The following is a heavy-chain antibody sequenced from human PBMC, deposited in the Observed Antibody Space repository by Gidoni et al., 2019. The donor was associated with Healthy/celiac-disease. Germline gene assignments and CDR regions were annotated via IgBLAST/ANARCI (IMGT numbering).Heavy chain of an antibody. J-gene: IGHJ5*02. CDR2: INHSGST. CDR3: ARGGHIVVGFDP. CDR1: GGSFSGYY. Sequence: QVQLQQWGAGLLKPSETLSLTCAVYGGSFSGYYWSWIRQPPGKGLEWIGEINHSGSTNYNPSLKSRVTISVDTSKNQFSLKLSSVTAADTAVYYCARGGHIVVGFDPWGQGTLVTVSS. V-gene: IGHV4-34*01. D-gene: IGHD2-15*01.